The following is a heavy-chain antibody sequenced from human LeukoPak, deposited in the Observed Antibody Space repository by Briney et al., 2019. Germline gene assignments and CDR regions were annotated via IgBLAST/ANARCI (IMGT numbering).Heavy chain of an antibody. J-gene: IGHJ4*02. CDR1: GITFKNYA. CDR2: IKDDGSER. Sequence: GGSLRLSCATSGITFKNYALSWVRQAPGKGLEWVANIKDDGSERYYVDSVKGRFTISRDNAKNSLFVQLNSLRAEDTAVYYCARVNYYFDSWGQGTLVTVSS. D-gene: IGHD1-7*01. CDR3: ARVNYYFDS. V-gene: IGHV3-7*04.